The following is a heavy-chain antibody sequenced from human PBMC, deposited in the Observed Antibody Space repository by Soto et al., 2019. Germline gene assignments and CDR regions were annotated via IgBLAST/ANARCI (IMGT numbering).Heavy chain of an antibody. D-gene: IGHD5-18*01. V-gene: IGHV1-46*01. J-gene: IGHJ4*02. CDR3: ARAREPEYSSAIFFDI. Sequence: GASVKVSCKAPADTFTSYYIHWVRQAPGHGLEWMGIINPNGGSTRFAQTFQGRITMTTDTSTSTVYMELRSLRSEDTAVYYCARAREPEYSSAIFFDIWGQGALVTVSS. CDR1: ADTFTSYY. CDR2: INPNGGST.